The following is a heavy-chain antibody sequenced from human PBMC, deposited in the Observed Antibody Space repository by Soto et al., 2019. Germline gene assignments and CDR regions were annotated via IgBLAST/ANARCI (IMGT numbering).Heavy chain of an antibody. J-gene: IGHJ4*02. CDR1: GGPITTGDYY. Sequence: SETLSLTCNVSGGPITTGDYYWNWIRQPPGKGLEWIGYVFYSGATNYSPSLKSRAAISMDTSKNQFSLSLTSVTAADTAVYYCARAGFSYGHLLFWGQGIRVTVSS. D-gene: IGHD3-10*01. CDR2: VFYSGAT. CDR3: ARAGFSYGHLLF. V-gene: IGHV4-30-4*01.